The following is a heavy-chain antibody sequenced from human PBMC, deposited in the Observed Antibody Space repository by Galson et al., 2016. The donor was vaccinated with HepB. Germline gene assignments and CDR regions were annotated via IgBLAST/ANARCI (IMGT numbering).Heavy chain of an antibody. J-gene: IGHJ4*02. V-gene: IGHV2-70*01. CDR1: GFSPSTSGMC. CDR3: PRIFSNRPVVRGLRGGLEY. D-gene: IGHD3-3*01. CDR2: IDWHDDK. Sequence: ALVKPTQTLTLTCTSSGFSPSTSGMCVSWIRQPPGKALEWLALIDWHDDKYFSTSLKTRLTISKDTPKNQVALTMTNMDPVQTAQYYCPRIFSNRPVVRGLRGGLEYWGQGTLVTVSS.